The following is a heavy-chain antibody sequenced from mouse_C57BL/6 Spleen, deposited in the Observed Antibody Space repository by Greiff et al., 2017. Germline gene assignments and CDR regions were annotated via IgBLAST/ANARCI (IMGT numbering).Heavy chain of an antibody. CDR1: GYTFTDYE. J-gene: IGHJ1*03. V-gene: IGHV1-15*01. Sequence: QVQLQQPGAELVRPGASVTLSCKASGYTFTDYEMHWVKQTPVHGLEWIGDINPYTGGTDYNQKFKGKAILTADKSSSTAYMELSSLTSEDASVYYGTRYYYGSSPDWYCDVWGTGTTVTVSA. CDR3: TRYYYGSSPDWYCDV. CDR2: INPYTGGT. D-gene: IGHD1-1*01.